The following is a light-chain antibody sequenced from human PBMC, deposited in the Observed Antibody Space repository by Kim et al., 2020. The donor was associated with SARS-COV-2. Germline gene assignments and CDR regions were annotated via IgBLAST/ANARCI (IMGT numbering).Light chain of an antibody. CDR2: RNS. CDR1: SNNVGNQG. J-gene: IGLJ3*02. V-gene: IGLV10-54*01. Sequence: RQTATLTCTGNSNNVGNQGAAWLQQHQGHPPKVLSYRNSNRPSGISERLSASRSGNTASLTITGLQPEDEADYYCSTWDNSLSAWVFGGGTQLTVL. CDR3: STWDNSLSAWV.